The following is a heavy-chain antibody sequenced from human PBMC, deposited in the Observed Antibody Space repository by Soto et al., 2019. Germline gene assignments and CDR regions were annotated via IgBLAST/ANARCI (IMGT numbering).Heavy chain of an antibody. CDR2: VYYAGNT. J-gene: IGHJ5*02. V-gene: IGHV4-39*02. CDR1: GDSISSSSSY. Sequence: SETLSLTCSVSGDSISSSSSYWGWIRQPPGKGLEWIGSVYYAGNTYYNPSLNSRVTISVDTSKNHFSLKMDSVTAADTAVYYCARTTVTTRPANWFDPWGQGALVTVSS. D-gene: IGHD4-17*01. CDR3: ARTTVTTRPANWFDP.